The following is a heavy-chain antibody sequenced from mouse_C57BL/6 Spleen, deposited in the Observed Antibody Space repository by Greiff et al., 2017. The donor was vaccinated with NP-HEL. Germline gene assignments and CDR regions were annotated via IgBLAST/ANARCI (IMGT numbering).Heavy chain of an antibody. D-gene: IGHD2-4*01. CDR1: GYSITSGYY. V-gene: IGHV3-6*01. CDR2: ISYDGSN. CDR3: AREVYDYDGAYAMDY. J-gene: IGHJ4*01. Sequence: EVKLLESGPGLVKPSQSLSLTCSVTGYSITSGYYWNWIRQFPGNKLEWMGYISYDGSNKYNPSLKNRISITRDTSKNQFFLKLNSVTTEDTATYYCAREVYDYDGAYAMDYWGQGTSVTVSS.